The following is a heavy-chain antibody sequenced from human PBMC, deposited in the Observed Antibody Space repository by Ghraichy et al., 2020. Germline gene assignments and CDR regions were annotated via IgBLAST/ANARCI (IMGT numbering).Heavy chain of an antibody. D-gene: IGHD4-17*01. Sequence: GESLNISCAASGFTFSSYGMHWVRQAPGKGLEWVAVISYDGSNKYYADSVKGRFTISRDNSKNTLYLQMNSLRAEDTAVYYCAKVRSRGMTTVTTGRGVFDYWGQGTLVTVSS. J-gene: IGHJ4*02. CDR1: GFTFSSYG. CDR3: AKVRSRGMTTVTTGRGVFDY. V-gene: IGHV3-30*18. CDR2: ISYDGSNK.